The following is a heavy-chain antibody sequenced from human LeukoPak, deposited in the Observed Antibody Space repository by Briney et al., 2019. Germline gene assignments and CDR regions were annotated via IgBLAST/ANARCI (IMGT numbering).Heavy chain of an antibody. Sequence: GGSLRLSCAASGFTFSSYWMNWVRQAPGKGLEWVAVISYDGSNKYYADSVKGRFTISRDNSKNTLYLQMNSLRAEDTAVYYCARDGLLGYFDYWGQGTLVTVSS. D-gene: IGHD2-8*02. V-gene: IGHV3-30-3*01. CDR2: ISYDGSNK. CDR1: GFTFSSYW. CDR3: ARDGLLGYFDY. J-gene: IGHJ4*02.